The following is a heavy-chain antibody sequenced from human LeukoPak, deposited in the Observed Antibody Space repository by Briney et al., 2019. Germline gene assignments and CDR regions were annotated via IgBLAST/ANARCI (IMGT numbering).Heavy chain of an antibody. CDR1: GLTFSSYN. CDR3: ARGGYYGSGSYCYFDY. D-gene: IGHD3-10*01. J-gene: IGHJ4*02. Sequence: PGGSLRLSCAASGLTFSSYNMNWVRQAPGKGLEWVSYISSSGSTIYYADSVKGRFTISRDNAKNSLYLQMNSLRAEDTAVYYCARGGYYGSGSYCYFDYWGQGTLVTVSS. CDR2: ISSSGSTI. V-gene: IGHV3-48*03.